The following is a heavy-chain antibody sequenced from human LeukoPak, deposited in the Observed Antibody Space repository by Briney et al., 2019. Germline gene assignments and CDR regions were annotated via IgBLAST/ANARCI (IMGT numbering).Heavy chain of an antibody. D-gene: IGHD3-10*01. J-gene: IGHJ4*02. CDR3: AKDRFGYGSGSYYDY. CDR1: GFTFSSYA. V-gene: IGHV3-23*01. Sequence: GGSLRLSCAASGFTFSSYAMSWVRQASGKGLEWVSAISGSGGSTYYADSVKGRFTISRDNSKNTLYLQMNSLRAEDTAVYYCAKDRFGYGSGSYYDYWGQGTLVTVSS. CDR2: ISGSGGST.